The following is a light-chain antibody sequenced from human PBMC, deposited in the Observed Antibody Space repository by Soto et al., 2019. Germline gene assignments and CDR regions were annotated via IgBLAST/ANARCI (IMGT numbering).Light chain of an antibody. CDR3: GTWDSSLSAYV. Sequence: QSVLTHPPSVSAAPGQKVTIFCSGSSSNIGNNYVSWYQQLPGTAPKLLIYENNKRPSGIPDRFSGSKSGTSATLGITGLQTGDEADYYCGTWDSSLSAYVFGTGTKVTVL. CDR1: SSNIGNNY. J-gene: IGLJ1*01. CDR2: ENN. V-gene: IGLV1-51*02.